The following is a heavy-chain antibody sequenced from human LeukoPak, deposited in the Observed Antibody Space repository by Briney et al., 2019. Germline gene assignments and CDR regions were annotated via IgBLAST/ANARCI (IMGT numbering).Heavy chain of an antibody. Sequence: PGGSLRLSCAASGFTFDDYAMHWVRHAPGKGLEWVSGISWNSGSIGYADSVKGRFTISGDNAKNSLYLQMNSLRAEDTALYYCAKDRGYFDRGGHFDYWGQGTLVTVSS. D-gene: IGHD3-9*01. J-gene: IGHJ4*02. CDR3: AKDRGYFDRGGHFDY. CDR2: ISWNSGSI. V-gene: IGHV3-9*01. CDR1: GFTFDDYA.